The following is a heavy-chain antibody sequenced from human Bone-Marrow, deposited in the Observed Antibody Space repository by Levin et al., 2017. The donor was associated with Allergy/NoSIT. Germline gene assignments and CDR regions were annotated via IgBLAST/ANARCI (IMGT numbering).Heavy chain of an antibody. CDR2: ISSSSSYI. CDR1: GFTFSSYS. D-gene: IGHD5-18*01. J-gene: IGHJ5*02. Sequence: GGSLRLSCAASGFTFSSYSMNWVRQAPGKGLEWVSSISSSSSYIYYADSVKGRFTISRDNAKNSLYLQMNSLRAEDTAVYYWASGSTGYSYGSFNWFDPWGQGTLVTVSS. CDR3: ASGSTGYSYGSFNWFDP. V-gene: IGHV3-21*01.